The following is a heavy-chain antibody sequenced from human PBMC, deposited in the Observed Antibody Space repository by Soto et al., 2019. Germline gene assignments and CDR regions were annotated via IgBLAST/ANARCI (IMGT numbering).Heavy chain of an antibody. V-gene: IGHV4-4*02. Sequence: SETLSLTCAVSGGSISSSNWWSWVRQPPGKGLEWIGEIYHSGSTNYNPSLKSRVTISVDKSKNQFSLKLSSVTAADTALYYCARPEGGYGSGYSWFDPWGQGTRVTVSS. J-gene: IGHJ5*02. CDR3: ARPEGGYGSGYSWFDP. D-gene: IGHD5-12*01. CDR2: IYHSGST. CDR1: GGSISSSNW.